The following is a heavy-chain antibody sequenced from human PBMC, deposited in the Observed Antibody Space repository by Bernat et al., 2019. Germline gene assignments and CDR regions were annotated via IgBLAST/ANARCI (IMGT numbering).Heavy chain of an antibody. J-gene: IGHJ3*02. CDR2: ISPNSGGT. V-gene: IGHV1-2*04. CDR1: GHSFTGYY. Sequence: QVQLVQSGAEVKKPGASVKVSCKASGHSFTGYYMHWVRQAPRQGLEWVGWISPNSGGTNYAQKFQGWVTMTRYTSISAAYMELSRLRSDDTAVYYCARVRTYYYDSSGWGDAFDIWGQGTMVTVSS. D-gene: IGHD3-22*01. CDR3: ARVRTYYYDSSGWGDAFDI.